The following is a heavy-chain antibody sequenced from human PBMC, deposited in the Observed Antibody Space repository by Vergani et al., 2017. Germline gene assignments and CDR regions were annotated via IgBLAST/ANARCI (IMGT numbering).Heavy chain of an antibody. D-gene: IGHD3-22*01. J-gene: IGHJ4*02. CDR1: GFTFSSYS. CDR3: AREGTYYYDSSGYSNFDY. V-gene: IGHV3-21*01. Sequence: EVQLVESGGGLVKPGGSLRLSCAASGFTFSSYSMNWVRQAPGKGLEWVSSISSSSSYIYYADSVKGRFTISRDYAKNSLYLQMNSLRAEDTAVYYCAREGTYYYDSSGYSNFDYLGQGTLVTVSS. CDR2: ISSSSSYI.